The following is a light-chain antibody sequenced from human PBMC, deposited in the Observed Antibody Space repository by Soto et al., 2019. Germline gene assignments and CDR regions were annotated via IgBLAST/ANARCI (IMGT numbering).Light chain of an antibody. CDR3: AAWDDSLNGVV. CDR2: SNN. V-gene: IGLV1-44*01. CDR1: SSNIGSNT. J-gene: IGLJ2*01. Sequence: QSVLTQPPSASGTPGQRVTISCSGSSSNIGSNTVNWYQQLPGTAPKLLIYSNNQRPSGVPDRFSGSKSGTSAFLAISGLQSEDEADYYCAAWDDSLNGVVFGGRTKLTVL.